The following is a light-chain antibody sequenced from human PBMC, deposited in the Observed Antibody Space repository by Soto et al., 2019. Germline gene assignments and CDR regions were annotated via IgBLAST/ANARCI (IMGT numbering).Light chain of an antibody. Sequence: DIVVTQSPLSLSVTPGEPASISCRSSQSLLHSNGYNYLDWYLQKPGQSPQLLIYLGSNRASGVPDRVSGSGSGTDFTLKISRVEAEDVGVYYCMQTLQAPFTFGPGTKVDI. CDR3: MQTLQAPFT. J-gene: IGKJ3*01. V-gene: IGKV2-28*01. CDR2: LGS. CDR1: QSLLHSNGYNY.